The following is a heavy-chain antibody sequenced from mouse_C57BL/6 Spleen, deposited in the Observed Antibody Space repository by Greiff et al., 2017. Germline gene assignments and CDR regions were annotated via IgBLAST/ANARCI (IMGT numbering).Heavy chain of an antibody. V-gene: IGHV1-55*01. D-gene: IGHD2-3*01. J-gene: IGHJ1*03. Sequence: QVQLQQPGAELVKPGASVKMSCKASGYTFTSYWITWVKQRPGQGLAWIGDIYPGSGRTNYNEKFKSKATLTVDTSSSTAYMQLSSLTSEDSAVYYCARSSSDDGYPHWYFDVWGTVTTVTVSS. CDR1: GYTFTSYW. CDR2: IYPGSGRT. CDR3: ARSSSDDGYPHWYFDV.